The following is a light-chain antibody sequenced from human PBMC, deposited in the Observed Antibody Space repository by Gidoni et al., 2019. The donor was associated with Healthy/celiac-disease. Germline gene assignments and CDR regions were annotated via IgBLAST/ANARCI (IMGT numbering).Light chain of an antibody. CDR2: AAS. V-gene: IGKV1-8*01. J-gene: IGKJ5*01. Sequence: AIRMTQSPSSFSASTGDRVTITCRASQGISSYLAWYQQKPGKAPKLLIYAASTLQSGVPSRYSGSGSGTEFTLTISCLQSEYFATYYCQQYYSYPITFGQXTRLEIK. CDR3: QQYYSYPIT. CDR1: QGISSY.